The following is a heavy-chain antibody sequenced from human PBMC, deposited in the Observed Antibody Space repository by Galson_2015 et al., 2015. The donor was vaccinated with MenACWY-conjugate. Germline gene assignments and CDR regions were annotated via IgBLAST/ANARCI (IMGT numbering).Heavy chain of an antibody. CDR1: GFTFRTYS. CDR2: ISSSSGTI. Sequence: LRLSCAASGFTFRTYSLNWVRQAPGKGLEWVSYISSSSGTIYYADSVKGRFTISRDNAENSLYLQMNSLRAEDTAVYYCARDRGVSGSYYVIDYWGQGTLVTVSS. V-gene: IGHV3-48*04. CDR3: ARDRGVSGSYYVIDY. D-gene: IGHD3-10*01. J-gene: IGHJ4*02.